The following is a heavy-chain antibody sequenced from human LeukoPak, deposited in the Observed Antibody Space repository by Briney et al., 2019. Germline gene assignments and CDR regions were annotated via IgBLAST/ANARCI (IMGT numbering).Heavy chain of an antibody. CDR2: IYTSGST. Sequence: ASETLSLTCTDPGGSISSYYWSWIRQPPGKGLEWIGRIYTSGSTNYNPSLKSRVTMSVDTSKNQFSLKLSSVTAADTAEYYCARDGSSGSSGWFTRGPFDYWGQGTLVTVSS. V-gene: IGHV4-4*07. D-gene: IGHD6-19*01. J-gene: IGHJ4*02. CDR3: ARDGSSGSSGWFTRGPFDY. CDR1: GGSISSYY.